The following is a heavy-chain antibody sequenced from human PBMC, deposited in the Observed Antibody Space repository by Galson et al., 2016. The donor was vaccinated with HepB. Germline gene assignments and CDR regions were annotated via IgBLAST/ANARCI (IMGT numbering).Heavy chain of an antibody. CDR3: VKEGGTGQTAHFDP. V-gene: IGHV3-23*01. D-gene: IGHD5-18*01. J-gene: IGHJ5*02. Sequence: SLRLSCAGSGFIFNNYAMSWVRQAPGKGLEWVSVITYNGDYTFYTESVRGRFTMSRDNSKSTLFLQMNSLRVEDTAIYYCVKEGGTGQTAHFDPRDQGTVVTVSS. CDR1: GFIFNNYA. CDR2: ITYNGDYT.